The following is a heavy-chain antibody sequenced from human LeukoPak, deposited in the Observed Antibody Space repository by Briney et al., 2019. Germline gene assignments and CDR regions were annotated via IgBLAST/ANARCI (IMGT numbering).Heavy chain of an antibody. CDR3: IREYEGGYFDY. V-gene: IGHV1-46*01. J-gene: IGHJ4*02. D-gene: IGHD2-8*01. Sequence: ASVKVSCKTSGYTFTDYSIHWVRQAPGQGLEWIGIIYPSVDTTDSSQKFKGRVTVTRDTSTSTVYMELRTLRSEDTAIYYCIREYEGGYFDYWGQGTLVTVSS. CDR1: GYTFTDYS. CDR2: IYPSVDTT.